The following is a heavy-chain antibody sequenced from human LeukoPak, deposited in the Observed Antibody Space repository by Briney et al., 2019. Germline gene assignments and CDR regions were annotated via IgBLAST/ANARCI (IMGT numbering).Heavy chain of an antibody. D-gene: IGHD6-19*01. CDR3: ARAVAGDYYFDY. Sequence: ASVKVSCKASGYTFTGYYMHWVRQAPGQGLEWMGWINPNSGGTNYAQKFQGRVTMTRDTSISTAYMELSRLRSDDTAVYYCARAVAGDYYFDYWGQGTLVTVSS. CDR2: INPNSGGT. J-gene: IGHJ4*02. V-gene: IGHV1-2*02. CDR1: GYTFTGYY.